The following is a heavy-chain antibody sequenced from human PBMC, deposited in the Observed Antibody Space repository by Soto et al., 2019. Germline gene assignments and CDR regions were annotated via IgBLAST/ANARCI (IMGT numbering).Heavy chain of an antibody. J-gene: IGHJ6*02. D-gene: IGHD3-10*01. CDR3: ARDRGSRGHYYYYYGMDV. V-gene: IGHV1-18*01. Sequence: ASVKVSCKASGYTFTSYGISWVRQAPGQGLERMGWISAYNGNTNYAQKLQGRVTMTTDTSTSTSYMELRSLRSDDTAVYYCARDRGSRGHYYYYYGMDVWGQGTTVTVSS. CDR2: ISAYNGNT. CDR1: GYTFTSYG.